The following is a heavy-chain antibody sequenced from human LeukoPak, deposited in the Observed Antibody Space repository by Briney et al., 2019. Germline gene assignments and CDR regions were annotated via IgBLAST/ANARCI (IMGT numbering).Heavy chain of an antibody. Sequence: GGSLRLSCAASGFTFSSYSMNWVRQAPGKGLEWVSSISSSSYIYYADSVKGRFTISRDNAKNSLYLQMNSLRAEDTAVYYCARDPQVGATDYWGQGTLVTVSS. V-gene: IGHV3-21*01. CDR1: GFTFSSYS. D-gene: IGHD1-26*01. J-gene: IGHJ4*02. CDR3: ARDPQVGATDY. CDR2: ISSSSYI.